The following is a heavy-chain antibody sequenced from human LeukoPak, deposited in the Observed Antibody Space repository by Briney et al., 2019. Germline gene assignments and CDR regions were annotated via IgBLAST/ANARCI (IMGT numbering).Heavy chain of an antibody. Sequence: ASVKVSCKASGYTFTGYYMHWVRQAPGQGLEWMGRINPNSGGTNYAQKFQGRVTMTRETSISTAYMELSRLRSDDTAVYYCASWGSGSYYVDYWGQGTLVTVSS. D-gene: IGHD3-10*01. V-gene: IGHV1-2*06. CDR3: ASWGSGSYYVDY. J-gene: IGHJ4*02. CDR1: GYTFTGYY. CDR2: INPNSGGT.